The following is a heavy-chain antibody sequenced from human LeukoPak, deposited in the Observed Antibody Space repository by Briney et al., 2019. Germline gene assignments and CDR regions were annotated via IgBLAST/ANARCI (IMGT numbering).Heavy chain of an antibody. Sequence: ASVKVSCKASGGTFSSYAISWVRQAPGQGLEWMGGIIPIFGTANYAQKFQGRVTITADESTSTAYMELSSLRSEDTAVYYCARVEGGGSGSYYSYYFDYWGQGTLVTVSS. CDR1: GGTFSSYA. D-gene: IGHD3-10*01. V-gene: IGHV1-69*13. CDR2: IIPIFGTA. J-gene: IGHJ4*02. CDR3: ARVEGGGSGSYYSYYFDY.